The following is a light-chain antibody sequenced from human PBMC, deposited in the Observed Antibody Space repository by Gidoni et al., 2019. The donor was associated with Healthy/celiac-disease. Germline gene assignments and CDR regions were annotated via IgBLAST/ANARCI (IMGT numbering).Light chain of an antibody. CDR1: SLRSYY. J-gene: IGLJ3*02. CDR3: NSRDSSGNHLV. Sequence: SSELTQDPAVSVALGQTVRITCQGDSLRSYYASWYQQKTGQAPVLVIYGKHNRPSGIPDRFSGSSSVNTASLTITGAQAEDEADYYCNSRDSSGNHLVFGGGTKLTVL. V-gene: IGLV3-19*01. CDR2: GKH.